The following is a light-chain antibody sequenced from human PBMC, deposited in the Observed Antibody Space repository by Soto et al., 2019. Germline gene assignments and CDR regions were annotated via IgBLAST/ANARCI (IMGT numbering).Light chain of an antibody. J-gene: IGKJ5*01. V-gene: IGKV3-11*01. CDR1: QSVRTY. Sequence: VMTQSPATLSVSPGEVATLYFSASQSVRTYLAWYQQKPGQAPRLLIYDASNRATGIPARFSGSGSGTDFTLTISSLEPEDFAVYYCQQRSNWPITFGQGTRLEI. CDR2: DAS. CDR3: QQRSNWPIT.